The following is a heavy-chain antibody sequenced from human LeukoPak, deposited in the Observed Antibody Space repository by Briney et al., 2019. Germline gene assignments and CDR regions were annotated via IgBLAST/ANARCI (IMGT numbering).Heavy chain of an antibody. J-gene: IGHJ4*02. V-gene: IGHV1-18*01. CDR3: ARGGVSSSWYRTPDY. CDR2: ISTYNGNT. D-gene: IGHD6-13*01. Sequence: GASVKVSCKASGYTFTTYGISWVRQAPGQGLEWMAWISTYNGNTNYAQNLQGRVTMTTDTSTSTAYMELRSLRSDDTAVYYCARGGVSSSWYRTPDYWGQGTLVTVSS. CDR1: GYTFTTYG.